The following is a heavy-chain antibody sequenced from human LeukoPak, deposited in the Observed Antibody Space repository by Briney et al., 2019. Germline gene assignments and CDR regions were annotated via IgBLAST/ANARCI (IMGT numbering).Heavy chain of an antibody. Sequence: GASVKVSCKASGYTFTGYYMHWVRQAPGQGLEWMGIINPSGGSTSYAQKFQGRVTMTRDMSTSTVYMELSSLRSEDTAVYYCARDPSSWEYYYYYMDVWGKGTTVTVSS. CDR1: GYTFTGYY. V-gene: IGHV1-46*01. CDR2: INPSGGST. CDR3: ARDPSSWEYYYYYMDV. J-gene: IGHJ6*03. D-gene: IGHD6-13*01.